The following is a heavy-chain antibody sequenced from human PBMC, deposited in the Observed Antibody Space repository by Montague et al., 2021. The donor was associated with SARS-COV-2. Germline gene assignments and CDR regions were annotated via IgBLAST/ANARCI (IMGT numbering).Heavy chain of an antibody. CDR3: AREFRIELWQTNWYFGL. Sequence: TLSLTCSVSGDSINSDRYFWTWIRQPAGKGLEWIGRIDTSGSAHYNPSLKSRATISVDTSKNHFALRLSSVTAADTAVYYCAREFRIELWQTNWYFGLWGRGTLVTVSS. J-gene: IGHJ2*01. CDR2: IDTSGSA. D-gene: IGHD3-16*01. V-gene: IGHV4-61*02. CDR1: GDSINSDRYF.